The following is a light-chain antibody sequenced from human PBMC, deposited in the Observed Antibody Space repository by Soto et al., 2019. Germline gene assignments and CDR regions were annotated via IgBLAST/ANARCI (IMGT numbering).Light chain of an antibody. CDR3: HQYGTSPWT. J-gene: IGKJ1*01. CDR2: GAS. V-gene: IGKV3-20*01. CDR1: QSVSSNY. Sequence: EIVLTQSPGTLSLSPGERATLSCRASQSVSSNYLAWYQQKPGQAPGLLIHGASSRATGITDRFSGSGSGTDFTLTISRLEPEDFAVYYCHQYGTSPWTFGQGTKVEIK.